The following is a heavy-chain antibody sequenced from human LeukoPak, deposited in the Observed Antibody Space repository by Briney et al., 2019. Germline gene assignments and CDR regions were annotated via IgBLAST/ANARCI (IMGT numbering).Heavy chain of an antibody. CDR3: ARDSPQVDTFFDWLLGRDY. CDR2: INPNSGGT. CDR1: GYTFTGYY. V-gene: IGHV1-2*02. D-gene: IGHD3-9*01. Sequence: GASVKVSCKASGYTFTGYYMHWVRQAPGQGLEWMGWINPNSGGTNYAQKFQGRVTMTRDTSISTAYMELRSLRSDDTAVYYCARDSPQVDTFFDWLLGRDYWGQGTLVTVSS. J-gene: IGHJ4*02.